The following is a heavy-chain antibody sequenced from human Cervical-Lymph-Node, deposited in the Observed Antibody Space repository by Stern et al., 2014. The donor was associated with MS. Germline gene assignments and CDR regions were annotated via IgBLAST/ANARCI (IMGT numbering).Heavy chain of an antibody. J-gene: IGHJ4*02. V-gene: IGHV4-59*01. Sequence: QLQLQESGPGLVKPSETLSLTCTVSGGSISSYYWSWIRQPPGKGLEWIGYIYYSGSTNYNPSLKSRVTISVDTSKNQFSLKLSSVTAADTAVYYCARARVFGVVTGPQFDYWGQGTLVTVSS. D-gene: IGHD3-3*01. CDR2: IYYSGST. CDR3: ARARVFGVVTGPQFDY. CDR1: GGSISSYY.